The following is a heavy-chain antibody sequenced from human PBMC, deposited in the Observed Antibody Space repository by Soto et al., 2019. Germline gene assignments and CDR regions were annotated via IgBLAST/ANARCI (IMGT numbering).Heavy chain of an antibody. CDR2: IWYDGSNK. J-gene: IGHJ6*02. V-gene: IGHV3-33*01. CDR1: GFTFSSYG. D-gene: IGHD2-15*01. CDR3: ARDCSGGSCYSGDYYGMDV. Sequence: PGGSLRLSCAASGFTFSSYGMHWVRQAPGKGLERVAVIWYDGSNKYYADSVKGRFTISRDNSKNTLYLQMNSLRAEDTAVYYCARDCSGGSCYSGDYYGMDVWGQGTTVTVSS.